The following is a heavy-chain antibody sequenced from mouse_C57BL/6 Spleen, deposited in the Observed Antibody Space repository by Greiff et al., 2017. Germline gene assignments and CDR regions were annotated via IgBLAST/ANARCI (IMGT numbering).Heavy chain of an antibody. CDR2: INYDGSST. CDR3: ARDGVHYFDY. Sequence: DVQLVESEGGLVQPGRSMKLSCTASGFTFSDYYMAWVRQVPEKGLEWVANINYDGSSTYYLDSLKSRFIISRDNAKNILYLQMSSLKSEDTATYYCARDGVHYFDYWGQGTTLTVSS. J-gene: IGHJ2*01. V-gene: IGHV5-16*01. CDR1: GFTFSDYY.